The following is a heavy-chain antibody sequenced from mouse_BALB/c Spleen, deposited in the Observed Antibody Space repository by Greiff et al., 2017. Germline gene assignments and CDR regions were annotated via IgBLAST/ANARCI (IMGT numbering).Heavy chain of an antibody. V-gene: IGHV3-8*02. CDR1: GDSITSGY. J-gene: IGHJ2*01. CDR2: ISYSGST. D-gene: IGHD2-1*01. Sequence: EVKVEESGPSLVKPSQTLSLTCSVTGDSITSGYWNWIRKFPGNKLEYMGYISYSGSTYYNPSLKSRISITRDTSKNQYYLQLNSVTTEDTATYYCARYGDGNYLYFDYWGQGTTLTVSS. CDR3: ARYGDGNYLYFDY.